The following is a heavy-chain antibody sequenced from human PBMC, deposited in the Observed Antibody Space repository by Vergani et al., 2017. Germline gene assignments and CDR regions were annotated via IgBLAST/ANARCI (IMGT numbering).Heavy chain of an antibody. CDR2: IYHSGGA. CDR3: ARTEIFILRYFHWAL. D-gene: IGHD3-9*01. V-gene: IGHV4-39*01. Sequence: QLHLQESGPGLVKPSETLSLTCTVSGGSITSSSDYWGWIRQPPGKGLEWIGNIYHSGGAYYNPSLKGRVTISVDTSKNQFSLEVTSVTAADTAIYFCARTEIFILRYFHWALWGQGTLVTVSS. J-gene: IGHJ4*02. CDR1: GGSITSSSDY.